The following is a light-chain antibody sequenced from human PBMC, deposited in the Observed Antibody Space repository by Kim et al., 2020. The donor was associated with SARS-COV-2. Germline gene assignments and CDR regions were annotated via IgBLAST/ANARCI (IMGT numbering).Light chain of an antibody. CDR3: SSYTSSNTWV. J-gene: IGLJ3*02. V-gene: IGLV2-14*03. Sequence: QSALTQPASVSGSPGQSITISCTGTSSDVGGYNYVSWYQQHPGKAPKVMIYDVSNRPSGVSNRFSGSKSGNTASLTISGLQAEDEADYYCSSYTSSNTWVFGGGTQLTAL. CDR1: SSDVGGYNY. CDR2: DVS.